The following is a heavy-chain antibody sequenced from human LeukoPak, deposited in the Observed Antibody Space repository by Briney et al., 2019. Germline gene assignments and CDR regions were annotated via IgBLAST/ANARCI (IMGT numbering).Heavy chain of an antibody. CDR3: ARRLGLRWDLQAFDI. V-gene: IGHV1-18*01. J-gene: IGHJ3*02. D-gene: IGHD4-23*01. CDR2: ISAYNGNT. CDR1: GYTFTSYG. Sequence: ASVKVSCKASGYTFTSYGISWVRQAPGQGLEWMGWISAYNGNTSYAQKLQGRVTITRNNSISTVYMELSSLRSEDTAVYYCARRLGLRWDLQAFDIWGQGTMVTVPS.